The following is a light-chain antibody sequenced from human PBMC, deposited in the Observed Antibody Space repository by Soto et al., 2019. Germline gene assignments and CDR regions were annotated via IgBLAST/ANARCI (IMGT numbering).Light chain of an antibody. Sequence: QLVLTQPPSVSEAPGQRVTISCTESSSNIGAGYDVHWYQQLPGTAPKLLIYGNSNRPSGVPDRFSGSKSGTSASLAITGLQAEDEADYYCQSYDSSLSGGVFGGGTKLTVL. CDR2: GNS. J-gene: IGLJ3*02. CDR3: QSYDSSLSGGV. CDR1: SSNIGAGYD. V-gene: IGLV1-40*01.